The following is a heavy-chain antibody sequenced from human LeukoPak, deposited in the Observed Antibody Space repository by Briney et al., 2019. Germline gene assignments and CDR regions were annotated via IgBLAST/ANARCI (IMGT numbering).Heavy chain of an antibody. J-gene: IGHJ5*02. Sequence: PSETLSLTCAVYGGSFSGYYWSWIRQPPGKGLEWIGEINHSGSTNYNPSLKSRVTISVDTSKNQFSLKLSSVTAADTAVYYCARVPPPNYYDKRSRFDPWGQGTLVTVSS. CDR1: GGSFSGYY. D-gene: IGHD3-22*01. CDR3: ARVPPPNYYDKRSRFDP. CDR2: INHSGST. V-gene: IGHV4-34*01.